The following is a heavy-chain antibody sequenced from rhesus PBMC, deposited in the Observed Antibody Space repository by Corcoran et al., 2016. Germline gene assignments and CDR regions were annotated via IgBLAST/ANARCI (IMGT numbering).Heavy chain of an antibody. CDR3: ASGWEIFDY. CDR2: IYRSIVNI. Sequence: QVQLQESGPGLLIPSETLSLTCAVSGGSVSGASGWGWLRQPPGRGLEWIGSIYRSIVNIYYNPSLKSRITISTDTSKNQFSLKLSSVTTADTAVYYCASGWEIFDYWGQGVLVTVSS. D-gene: IGHD1-44*01. V-gene: IGHV4-76*01. J-gene: IGHJ4*01. CDR1: GGSVSGASG.